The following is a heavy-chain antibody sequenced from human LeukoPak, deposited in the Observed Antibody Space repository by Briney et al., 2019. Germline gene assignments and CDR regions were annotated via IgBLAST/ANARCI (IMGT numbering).Heavy chain of an antibody. CDR3: ASDSSEYSGSYYSDY. J-gene: IGHJ4*02. CDR2: IYSGGST. CDR1: GFTVSSNY. V-gene: IGHV3-53*01. D-gene: IGHD1-26*01. Sequence: GGSLRLSRAASGFTVSSNYMSWVRQAPGKGLEWVSVIYSGGSTYYADSVKGRFTISRDNSKNTLYLQMNSLRAEDTAVYYCASDSSEYSGSYYSDYWGQGTLVTVSS.